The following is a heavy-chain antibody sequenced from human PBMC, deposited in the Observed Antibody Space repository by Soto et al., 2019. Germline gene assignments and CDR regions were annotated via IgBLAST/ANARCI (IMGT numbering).Heavy chain of an antibody. CDR2: ISGSSSHM. CDR3: AKYTHYSDRSAYHPPYYYDF. J-gene: IGHJ4*02. CDR1: GFIFSEYS. V-gene: IGHV3-21*01. D-gene: IGHD3-22*01. Sequence: GGSLRLSGHASGFIFSEYSMSWVRQAPGKGLEWVSSISGSSSHMYYADSLKGRFTISRDNAKNSLYLQMSGLRAEDAAVYFCAKYTHYSDRSAYHPPYYYDFWGQGILVTVS.